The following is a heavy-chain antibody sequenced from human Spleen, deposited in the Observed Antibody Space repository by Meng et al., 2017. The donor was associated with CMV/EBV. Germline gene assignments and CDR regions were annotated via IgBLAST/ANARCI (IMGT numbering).Heavy chain of an antibody. V-gene: IGHV4-61*01. CDR1: SSGSYY. CDR2: IYYSGST. J-gene: IGHJ6*02. CDR3: ARDIIEAGTTFSYYGMDV. Sequence: SSGSYYWSWIRQPPGKGLEWIGYIYYSGSTNYNPSLKSRVTISVDTSKNQFSLKLSSVTAADTAVYYCARDIIEAGTTFSYYGMDVWGQGTTVTVSS. D-gene: IGHD1-7*01.